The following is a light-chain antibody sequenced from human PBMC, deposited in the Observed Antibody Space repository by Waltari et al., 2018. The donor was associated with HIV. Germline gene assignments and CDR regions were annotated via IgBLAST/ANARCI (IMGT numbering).Light chain of an antibody. V-gene: IGKV3-15*01. CDR1: QSVSSN. CDR3: QQYNNWPLT. J-gene: IGKJ4*01. CDR2: GAS. Sequence: EIVMTQSPATLSVSPGERATLSCRASQSVSSNLAWYQQKPGQAPNLLIDGASTRATGIPARFSGSGSGIEFTLTISSLQSEDFAVYYCQQYNNWPLTFGGGTKVEIK.